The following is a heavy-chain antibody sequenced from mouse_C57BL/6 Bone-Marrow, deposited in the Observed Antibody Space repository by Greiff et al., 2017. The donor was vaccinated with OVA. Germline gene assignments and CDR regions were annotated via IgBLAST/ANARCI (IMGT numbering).Heavy chain of an antibody. D-gene: IGHD2-4*01. CDR1: GFTFSSYA. Sequence: EVKLMESGEGLVKPGGSLKLSCAASGFTFSSYAMSWVRQTPEKRLEWVAYISSGGDYIYYADTVKGRFTISRDNARNTLYLQMSSLKSEDTAMYYCTRDPPSTMIFYDGPLYGYFDVWGTGTTVTVSS. CDR3: TRDPPSTMIFYDGPLYGYFDV. J-gene: IGHJ1*03. CDR2: ISSGGDYI. V-gene: IGHV5-9-1*02.